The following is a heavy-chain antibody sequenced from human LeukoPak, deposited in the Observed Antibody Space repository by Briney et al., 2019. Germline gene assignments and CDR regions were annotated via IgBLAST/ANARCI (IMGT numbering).Heavy chain of an antibody. CDR3: ARDYYSAYDH. CDR2: INSDGSST. D-gene: IGHD5-12*01. J-gene: IGHJ4*02. CDR1: GFSFSSYW. Sequence: PGGSLRLSCAASGFSFSSYWMHWVRQAPGKGLVWVSHINSDGSSTTYADSVKGRFTISRDNAKNTLYLQVNSLRAEDTAVYYCARDYYSAYDHWGQGTLVTVSS. V-gene: IGHV3-74*01.